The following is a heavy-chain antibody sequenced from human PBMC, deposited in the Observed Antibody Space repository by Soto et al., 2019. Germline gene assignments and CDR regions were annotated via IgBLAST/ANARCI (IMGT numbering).Heavy chain of an antibody. J-gene: IGHJ4*02. D-gene: IGHD2-15*01. CDR2: ISAYNGNT. V-gene: IGHV1-18*01. CDR1: GYTFTSYG. CDR3: ARDPSLLGYCSGGSCYCAY. Sequence: ASVQVSCKASGYTFTSYGISWVRQAPGQGLEWMGWISAYNGNTNYAQKLQGRVTMTTDTSTSTAYMELRSLRSDDTAVYYCARDPSLLGYCSGGSCYCAYWGQGTLVTVSS.